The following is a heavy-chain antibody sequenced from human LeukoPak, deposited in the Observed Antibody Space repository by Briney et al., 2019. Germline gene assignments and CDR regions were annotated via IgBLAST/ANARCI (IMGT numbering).Heavy chain of an antibody. V-gene: IGHV3-30*18. D-gene: IGHD2-2*02. CDR1: GFTFTNYW. J-gene: IGHJ4*02. CDR3: AKDQPIVVVPAAIQPASFDY. Sequence: QAGGSLRLSCAASGFTFTNYWMHWVRQAPGKGLEWVAVISYDGSNKYYADSVKGRFTISRDNSKNTLYLQMNSLRAEDTAVYYCAKDQPIVVVPAAIQPASFDYWGQGTLVTVSS. CDR2: ISYDGSNK.